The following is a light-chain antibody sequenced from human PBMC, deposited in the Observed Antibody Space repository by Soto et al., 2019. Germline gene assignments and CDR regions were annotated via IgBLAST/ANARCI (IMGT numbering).Light chain of an antibody. Sequence: QSALTQPASVSGSPGQSITISCTGTSSDVGSYSLVSWYQQHPGKAPKLMIYEVSKRPSGVSNRFSGSKSGNTASLTISGLQAEDEADYYCCSYAGSRTSVFGGGTKLTVL. J-gene: IGLJ2*01. CDR1: SSDVGSYSL. CDR2: EVS. V-gene: IGLV2-23*02. CDR3: CSYAGSRTSV.